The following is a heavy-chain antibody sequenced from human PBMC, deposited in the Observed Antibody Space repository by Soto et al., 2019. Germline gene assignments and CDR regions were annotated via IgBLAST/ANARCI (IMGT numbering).Heavy chain of an antibody. J-gene: IGHJ6*04. CDR2: IQSGGPT. V-gene: IGHV3-66*01. CDR3: ARDDVLCDGGRCYGVPLAV. D-gene: IGHD2-15*01. CDR1: GFTVSSKY. Sequence: EVHLVESGGGLVQPGGSLRLSCAASGFTVSSKYMSWVRQAPGKGLEWVSLIQSGGPTYYADSVKGRFTISRDTSENTLHLQMDSLRAEDTAVYYCARDDVLCDGGRCYGVPLAVWGKGTPVPVSS.